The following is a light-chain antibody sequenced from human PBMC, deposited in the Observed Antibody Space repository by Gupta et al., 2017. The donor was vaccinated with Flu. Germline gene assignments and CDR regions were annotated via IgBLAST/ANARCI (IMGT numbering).Light chain of an antibody. CDR2: EDS. CDR1: NIGDRK. J-gene: IGLJ3*02. CDR3: QVWDSRSDHGVV. Sequence: KTARITCGGDNIGDRKVHWSQQKPGQAPAILLYEDSDRPSGIPERFSGSNSGNMASLTISRVEAGDEADYDGQVWDSRSDHGVVCGGGTKLTVL. V-gene: IGLV3-21*03.